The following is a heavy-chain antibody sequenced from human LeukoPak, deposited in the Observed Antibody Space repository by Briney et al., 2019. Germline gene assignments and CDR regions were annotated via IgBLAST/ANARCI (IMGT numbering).Heavy chain of an antibody. CDR1: GGSISSYY. Sequence: SETLSLTCTVSGGSISSYYWSWIRQPPGKGLEWIGYIYYSGSTNYNPSLKSRVTISVDTSKNQFSLKLSSVTAADTAVYYCARENSGSYREFDYWGQGTLVTVSS. V-gene: IGHV4-59*01. J-gene: IGHJ4*02. D-gene: IGHD1-26*01. CDR2: IYYSGST. CDR3: ARENSGSYREFDY.